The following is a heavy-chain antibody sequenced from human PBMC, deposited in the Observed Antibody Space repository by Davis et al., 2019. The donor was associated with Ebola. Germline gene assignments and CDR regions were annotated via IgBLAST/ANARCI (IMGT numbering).Heavy chain of an antibody. V-gene: IGHV5-10-1*01. J-gene: IGHJ6*02. CDR2: IDPSDSYT. CDR1: GYSFTSYW. Sequence: PGGSLRLSCKGSGYSFTSYWISWVRQMPGKGLEWMGRIDPSDSYTNYSPSFQGHVTISADKSISTAYLQWSSLKASDTAMYYCARHSQYLRYYYYGMDVWGQGTTVTVSS. D-gene: IGHD2-2*02. CDR3: ARHSQYLRYYYYGMDV.